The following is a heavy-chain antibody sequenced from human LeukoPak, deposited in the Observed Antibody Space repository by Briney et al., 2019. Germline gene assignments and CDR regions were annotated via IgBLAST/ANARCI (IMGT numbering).Heavy chain of an antibody. CDR1: CGSISTYY. CDR3: AGEHTGWYDFDY. CDR2: IYTSGST. D-gene: IGHD6-19*01. Sequence: PSETLSPTCTVSCGSISTYYWGSIRQPAGKGLEWIGRIYTSGSTNYNPSLKSRLTMSVDTSKNQFSLKLSSVTGADTDGYYSAGEHTGWYDFDYWGQGTLVTVSS. V-gene: IGHV4-4*07. J-gene: IGHJ4*02.